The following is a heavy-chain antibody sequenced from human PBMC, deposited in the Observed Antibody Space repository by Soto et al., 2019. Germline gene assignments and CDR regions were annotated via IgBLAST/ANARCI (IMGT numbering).Heavy chain of an antibody. CDR1: RGSISSSSYY. V-gene: IGHV4-39*01. Sequence: SGTLSLTRTASRGSISSSSYYGAWNRQPPGKGLEWSGSVYYTGNTYYNPSLKSRVTTSVDTSKNQFSLKLYSVTAADTALYYCARRKDTSSRYLRPDYSGQGTLGTLSS. J-gene: IGHJ4*02. CDR2: VYYTGNT. D-gene: IGHD6-13*01. CDR3: ARRKDTSSRYLRPDY.